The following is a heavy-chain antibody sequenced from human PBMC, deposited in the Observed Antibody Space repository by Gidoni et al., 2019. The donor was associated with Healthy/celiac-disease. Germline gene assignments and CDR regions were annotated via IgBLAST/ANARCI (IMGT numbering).Heavy chain of an antibody. CDR3: ARESIRSFDY. CDR2: ISSSSSYI. D-gene: IGHD6-6*01. CDR1: GFTFSSYS. V-gene: IGHV3-21*01. Sequence: EVQRVEYGGGLVERGGSLSLSGAASGFTFSSYSMNWVRQAPGKGLEWVSSISSSSSYIYYADSVKGRFTISRDNAKNSLYLQMNSLSAEDTAVYYCARESIRSFDYWGQGTLVTVSS. J-gene: IGHJ4*02.